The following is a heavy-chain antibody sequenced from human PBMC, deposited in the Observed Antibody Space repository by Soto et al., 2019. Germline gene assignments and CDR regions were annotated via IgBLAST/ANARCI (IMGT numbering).Heavy chain of an antibody. CDR3: AKHPHDSSGYYVTAFDI. D-gene: IGHD3-22*01. V-gene: IGHV3-23*01. J-gene: IGHJ3*02. Sequence: EVQLLESGGGLVQPGGSLRLSCAASGFTFSSYAMSWVRQAPGKGLEWVSAISGSGGSTYYADSVQGRFTISRDNSKNTLYLQMNSPRAEDTAVYYCAKHPHDSSGYYVTAFDIWGQGTMVTVSS. CDR2: ISGSGGST. CDR1: GFTFSSYA.